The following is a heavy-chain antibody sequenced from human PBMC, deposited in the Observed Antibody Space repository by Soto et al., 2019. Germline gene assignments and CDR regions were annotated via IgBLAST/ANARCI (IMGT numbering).Heavy chain of an antibody. D-gene: IGHD4-17*01. V-gene: IGHV4-59*01. CDR3: VRVPAVTNVLAY. J-gene: IGHJ4*02. CDR2: IYNRGST. CDR1: GGSISSFY. Sequence: PSESLPHTNTVSGGSISSFYWSGIRQPPGKRLEWIGYIYNRGSTNYTPSLKSGDTRSVHTPQTQFSLKLSSVTAADTAVYYCVRVPAVTNVLAYWALGTL.